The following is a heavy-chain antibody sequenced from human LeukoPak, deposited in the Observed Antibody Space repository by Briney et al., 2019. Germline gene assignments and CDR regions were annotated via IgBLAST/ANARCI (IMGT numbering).Heavy chain of an antibody. CDR2: ISYDGSNK. CDR1: GFTFSSYA. CDR3: ARDRSSSSWFVDI. Sequence: GGSLRLSCAASGFTFSSYAMHWVRQAPGKGLEWVAVISYDGSNKYYADSVKGRFTISRDNSKNTLYLQMNSLRAEDTAVYYCARDRSSSSWFVDIWGQGTMVTVSS. J-gene: IGHJ3*02. D-gene: IGHD6-13*01. V-gene: IGHV3-30*04.